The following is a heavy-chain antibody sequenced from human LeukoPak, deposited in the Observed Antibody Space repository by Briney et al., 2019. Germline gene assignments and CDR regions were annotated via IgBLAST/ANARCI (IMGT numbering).Heavy chain of an antibody. CDR2: IYYSGST. V-gene: IGHV4-59*08. CDR3: ARPKNHYCSSTSCYGGWFDP. J-gene: IGHJ5*02. D-gene: IGHD2-2*01. Sequence: PSETLSLTCTVSGGSISSYYWSWIRQPPGKGLEWIGYIYYSGSTNYSPSLKSRATISVDTSKNQFSLKLSSVTAADTAVYYCARPKNHYCSSTSCYGGWFDPWGQGTLVTVSS. CDR1: GGSISSYY.